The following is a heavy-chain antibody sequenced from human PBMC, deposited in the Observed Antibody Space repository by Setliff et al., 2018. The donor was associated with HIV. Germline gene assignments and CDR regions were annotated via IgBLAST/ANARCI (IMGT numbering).Heavy chain of an antibody. Sequence: SETLSLTCAVSGGSISSSDWWTWVRRPPGRGLEWIGEIHHSGRTNYNPSLKSRVTISVDQSGNQFSLRLSSVTAADTAVYYCARSSYCSGGSCSTFAYWGQGTLVTVSS. CDR3: ARSSYCSGGSCSTFAY. V-gene: IGHV4-4*02. CDR1: GGSISSSDW. J-gene: IGHJ4*02. D-gene: IGHD2-15*01. CDR2: IHHSGRT.